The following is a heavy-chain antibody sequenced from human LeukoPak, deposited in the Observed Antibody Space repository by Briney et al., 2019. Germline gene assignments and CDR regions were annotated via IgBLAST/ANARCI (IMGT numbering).Heavy chain of an antibody. CDR3: ARHVTKENFGY. CDR2: IYYSGST. CDR1: GGSISSSSYY. V-gene: IGHV4-39*01. D-gene: IGHD1-1*01. Sequence: SETLSLTCTVSGGSISSSSYYWGWIRQPPGKGLEWIGSIYYSGSTYYNPSLKSRVTISVDTSRNQFSLKLSSVTAADTAVYYCARHVTKENFGYWGQGTLVTVSS. J-gene: IGHJ4*02.